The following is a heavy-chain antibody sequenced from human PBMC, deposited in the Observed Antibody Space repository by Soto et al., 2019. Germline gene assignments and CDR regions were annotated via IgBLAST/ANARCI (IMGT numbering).Heavy chain of an antibody. J-gene: IGHJ4*02. CDR1: GFTFSSYA. CDR2: ISYDGSNK. D-gene: IGHD3-16*01. Sequence: QVQLVESWGVLGQPGRSLRLSCAASGFTFSSYAMHWVRQAPGKGLEWVAVISYDGSNKYYADSVKGRFTISRDNPKNTLYLQMNSLRAEDTAVYYCAREGDYWGQGTLVTVSS. V-gene: IGHV3-30-3*01. CDR3: AREGDY.